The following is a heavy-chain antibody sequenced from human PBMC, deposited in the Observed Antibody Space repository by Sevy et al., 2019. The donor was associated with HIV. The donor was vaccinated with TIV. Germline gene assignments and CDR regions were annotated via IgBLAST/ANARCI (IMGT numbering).Heavy chain of an antibody. J-gene: IGHJ4*02. Sequence: GGSLRLSCVASGFTFGSYGMLWVRQAPGKGLEWVADIWFDGSNTHYADSVRGRFTISRDNSKNTLSLHMSSLRVEDTAVYYCARERTYLFDYCGQGTLVTVSS. CDR1: GFTFGSYG. CDR3: ARERTYLFDY. V-gene: IGHV3-33*01. CDR2: IWFDGSNT.